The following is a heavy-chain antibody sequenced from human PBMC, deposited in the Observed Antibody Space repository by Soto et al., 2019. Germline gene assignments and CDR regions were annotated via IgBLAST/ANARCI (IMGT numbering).Heavy chain of an antibody. CDR3: ARYSSGWYKYAFDI. J-gene: IGHJ3*02. V-gene: IGHV4-59*01. Sequence: LSVTCTVSGGSISSYYWSWIRQPPGKGLEWIGYIYYSGSTNYNPSLKSRVTISVDTSKNQFSLKLSSVTAADTAVYYCARYSSGWYKYAFDIWGQGTMVTV. CDR1: GGSISSYY. D-gene: IGHD6-19*01. CDR2: IYYSGST.